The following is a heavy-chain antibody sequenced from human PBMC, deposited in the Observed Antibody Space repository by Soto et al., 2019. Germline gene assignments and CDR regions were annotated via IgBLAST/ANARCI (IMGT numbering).Heavy chain of an antibody. Sequence: SETLSLTCTVSGGSISSGDYYWSWIRQPPGKGLEWIGYIYYSGSTYYNPSLKSRVTISVDTSKNQFSLKLSSVTAADTAVYYCARGIVVVPAARSHNWFDPWGQGTLVTVSS. V-gene: IGHV4-30-4*01. D-gene: IGHD2-2*01. CDR3: ARGIVVVPAARSHNWFDP. CDR1: GGSISSGDYY. J-gene: IGHJ5*02. CDR2: IYYSGST.